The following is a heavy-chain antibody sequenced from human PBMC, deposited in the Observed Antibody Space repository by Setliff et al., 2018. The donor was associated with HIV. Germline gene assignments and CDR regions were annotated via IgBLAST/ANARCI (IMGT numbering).Heavy chain of an antibody. D-gene: IGHD6-19*01. V-gene: IGHV4-39*07. J-gene: IGHJ4*02. CDR2: ISYSGST. CDR1: GGSISSTGYY. CDR3: ARSSTAGFDY. Sequence: PSETLSLTCTVSGGSISSTGYYWGWIRQPPGKGLEWIGSISYSGSTYYNPSLKSRVTISVDTSKNQFSLKLSSVTAADTAIYYCARSSTAGFDYWGRGTLVTVSS.